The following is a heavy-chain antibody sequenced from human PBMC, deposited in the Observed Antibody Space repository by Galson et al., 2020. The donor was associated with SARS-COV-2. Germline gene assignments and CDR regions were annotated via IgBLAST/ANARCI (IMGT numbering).Heavy chain of an antibody. CDR1: GFSFSSYG. CDR3: ARVLGDDYNRNRFDI. J-gene: IGHJ3*02. D-gene: IGHD4-4*01. CDR2: IWHDGSFK. V-gene: IGHV3-33*01. Sequence: GGSLRLSCEASGFSFSSYGMHWVRQAPGKGLEGVAGIWHDGSFKYYVDSVNGRFTISRDNSKNTLFLQMNSLRADDTAVYYCARVLGDDYNRNRFDIWGQGTMVTVSS.